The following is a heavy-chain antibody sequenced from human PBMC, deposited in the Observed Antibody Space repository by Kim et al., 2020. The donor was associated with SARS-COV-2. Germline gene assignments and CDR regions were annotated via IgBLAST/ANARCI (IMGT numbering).Heavy chain of an antibody. Sequence: ADSVRGRLTISGDESKGTLYLQINSLRVEETGVYYCARDPASITTYFDHWGQGVLVTVSS. V-gene: IGHV3-33*01. J-gene: IGHJ4*02. D-gene: IGHD4-4*01. CDR3: ARDPASITTYFDH.